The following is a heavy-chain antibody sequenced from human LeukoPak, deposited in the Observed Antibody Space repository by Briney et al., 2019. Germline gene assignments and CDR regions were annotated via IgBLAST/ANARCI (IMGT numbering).Heavy chain of an antibody. D-gene: IGHD1-26*01. J-gene: IGHJ3*02. CDR1: GGTYSSYA. CDR2: IIPIFGTT. Sequence: SVKVSCKASGGTYSSYAISWVRQAPGQGLEWMGGIIPIFGTTNYAQKFQGRVTITADESTSTAYMELSSLRSEDTAVYYCARDRRWELLRASAFDIWGQGTMVTVSS. V-gene: IGHV1-69*01. CDR3: ARDRRWELLRASAFDI.